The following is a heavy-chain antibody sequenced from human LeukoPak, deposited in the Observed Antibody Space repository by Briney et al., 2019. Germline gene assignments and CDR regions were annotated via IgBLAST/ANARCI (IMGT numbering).Heavy chain of an antibody. CDR2: INTNTGNP. V-gene: IGHV7-4-1*02. Sequence: ASVKVSCKASGYTFTSYGMNWVRQAPGQGLEWMGWINTNTGNPAYAQGFTGRFVFSLDTSVSTAYLQISSLEAEDTAVYYCAPTGTYRFDYWGQGTLVTVSS. J-gene: IGHJ4*02. CDR1: GYTFTSYG. D-gene: IGHD3-16*02. CDR3: APTGTYRFDY.